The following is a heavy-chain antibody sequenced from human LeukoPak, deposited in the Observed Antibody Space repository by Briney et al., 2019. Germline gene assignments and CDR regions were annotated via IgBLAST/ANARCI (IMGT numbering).Heavy chain of an antibody. D-gene: IGHD2-2*02. Sequence: PSETLSLTCTVSGGSISSSSYYWGWIRQPPGKGLEWIGSIYYSGSTYYNPSLKSRVTISVDTSKNQFSLKLSSVTAADTAVYYCARAGIPGYCSSTSCYTGGVDYWGQGTLVTVSS. CDR3: ARAGIPGYCSSTSCYTGGVDY. CDR2: IYYSGST. J-gene: IGHJ4*02. V-gene: IGHV4-39*07. CDR1: GGSISSSSYY.